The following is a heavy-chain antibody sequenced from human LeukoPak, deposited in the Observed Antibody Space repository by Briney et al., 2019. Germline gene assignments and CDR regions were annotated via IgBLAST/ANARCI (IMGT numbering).Heavy chain of an antibody. V-gene: IGHV1-8*01. Sequence: GASVKVSCKASGYTFTSYDINWVRQATGQGLEWMGWMNPNSGNTGYAQKLQGRVTMTTDTSTSTAYMELRSLRSDDTAVYYCARGFDILTGYTYFDYWGQGTLVTVSS. CDR3: ARGFDILTGYTYFDY. J-gene: IGHJ4*02. D-gene: IGHD3-9*01. CDR2: MNPNSGNT. CDR1: GYTFTSYD.